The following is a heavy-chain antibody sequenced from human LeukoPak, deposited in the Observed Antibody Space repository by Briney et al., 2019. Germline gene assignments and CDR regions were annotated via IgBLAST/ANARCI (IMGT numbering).Heavy chain of an antibody. Sequence: GGSLRLSCVASGFTFDDYGIGWVRQAPGKGLEWVSGINWNGGSTDYADSVKGRFTISRDNAKNSVYLQMSSLRVEDTALYHCVLTSGSGSYRGYLNYWGQETLVTVSS. V-gene: IGHV3-20*01. CDR2: INWNGGST. CDR3: VLTSGSGSYRGYLNY. CDR1: GFTFDDYG. D-gene: IGHD3-10*01. J-gene: IGHJ4*02.